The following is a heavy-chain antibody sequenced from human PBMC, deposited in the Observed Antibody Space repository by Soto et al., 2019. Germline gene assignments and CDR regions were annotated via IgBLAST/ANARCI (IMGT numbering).Heavy chain of an antibody. Sequence: ESGGGLVQPGGSLRLSCVASGFTFSSHWMNWVRQVPGKGLEWVANIKEDGTEINYVDSVKARFAISRDNAKNSLSLQMNSLRVDDTAVYHCVRSSGWTGDYWGQGILVTVSS. CDR2: IKEDGTEI. D-gene: IGHD3-10*01. CDR3: VRSSGWTGDY. J-gene: IGHJ4*02. V-gene: IGHV3-7*04. CDR1: GFTFSSHW.